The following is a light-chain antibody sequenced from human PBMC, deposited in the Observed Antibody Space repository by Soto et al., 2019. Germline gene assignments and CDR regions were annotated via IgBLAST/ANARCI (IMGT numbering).Light chain of an antibody. J-gene: IGKJ2*01. Sequence: IQLTQSPSSLSASVGDRVTVTCRASQDINKFLAWFQQKPGKAPNLLIFSASTLQSAVPSRFSGGGSGTDFTLTIDSLQPEDFAPYYGQQLKTYPYTFGQGTKLEIK. V-gene: IGKV1-9*01. CDR1: QDINKF. CDR3: QQLKTYPYT. CDR2: SAS.